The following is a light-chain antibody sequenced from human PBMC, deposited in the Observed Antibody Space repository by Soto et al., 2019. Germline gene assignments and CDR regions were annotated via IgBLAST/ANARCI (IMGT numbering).Light chain of an antibody. V-gene: IGKV3-20*01. J-gene: IGKJ3*01. CDR3: QQANSFPLT. CDR2: GAS. Sequence: IVLTQSPGTLSLSPGDSATLSCRASQSVSSNYLTWYQQRLGQAPRLLIYGASWRATGIPDRFSGSGSGTDFTLTITRLEPEDFATYYCQQANSFPLTFGPGTKVDIK. CDR1: QSVSSNY.